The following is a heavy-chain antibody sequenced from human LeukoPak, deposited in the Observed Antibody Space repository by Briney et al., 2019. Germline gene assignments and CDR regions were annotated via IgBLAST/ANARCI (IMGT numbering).Heavy chain of an antibody. CDR1: GFTFSSYA. D-gene: IGHD4-17*01. J-gene: IGHJ4*02. CDR2: ISGSGGST. Sequence: GGSLRLYRAASGFTFSSYAMSWVRQAPGKGLEWVSAISGSGGSTYYADSVKGRFTISRDNSKNTLYLQMNSLRAEDTAVYYCAKDSTVTTFDYWGQGTLVTVSS. CDR3: AKDSTVTTFDY. V-gene: IGHV3-23*01.